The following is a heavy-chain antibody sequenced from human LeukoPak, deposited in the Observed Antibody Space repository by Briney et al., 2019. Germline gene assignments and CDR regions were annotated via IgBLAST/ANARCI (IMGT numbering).Heavy chain of an antibody. J-gene: IGHJ4*02. Sequence: ASVKVSCKASGYTFTSYGISWVRQAPGQGLEWMGWISAYKGNTNYAQKFQGRVTMTTDTSTSTAYMELRSLRSDDTAVYYCARALKPPYYYDSSGYSNYFDYWGQGTLVTVSS. CDR1: GYTFTSYG. CDR2: ISAYKGNT. V-gene: IGHV1-18*01. CDR3: ARALKPPYYYDSSGYSNYFDY. D-gene: IGHD3-22*01.